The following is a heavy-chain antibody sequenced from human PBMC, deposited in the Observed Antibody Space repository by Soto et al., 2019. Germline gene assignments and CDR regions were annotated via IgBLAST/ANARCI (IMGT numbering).Heavy chain of an antibody. CDR1: GFTFDDYA. J-gene: IGHJ6*02. CDR2: MSWKSSSI. D-gene: IGHD6-19*01. CDR3: AKDIVVGDGWYTPYYYYGMDV. V-gene: IGHV3-9*01. Sequence: SLRLSCAASGFTFDDYAMHWVRQVPGKGLEWVSGMSWKSSSIGYADSVKGRFTIYRDDAKNSLYLQMKRLRAEDTALYYCAKDIVVGDGWYTPYYYYGMDVSGQGTTVTVAS.